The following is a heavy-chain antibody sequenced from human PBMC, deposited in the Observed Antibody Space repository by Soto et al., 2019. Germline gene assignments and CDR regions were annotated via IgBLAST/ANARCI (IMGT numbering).Heavy chain of an antibody. CDR1: GFTFSNAW. Sequence: PGGSLRLSCAASGFTFSNAWMSWVRQAPGKGLEWVGRIKSKTDGGTTDYAAPVKGRFTISRDDSKNTLYLQMNSLKTEDTAVYYCTTAVVVPAAIYYYYGMDVWGQGTTVTVSS. CDR2: IKSKTDGGTT. CDR3: TTAVVVPAAIYYYYGMDV. V-gene: IGHV3-15*01. J-gene: IGHJ6*02. D-gene: IGHD2-2*01.